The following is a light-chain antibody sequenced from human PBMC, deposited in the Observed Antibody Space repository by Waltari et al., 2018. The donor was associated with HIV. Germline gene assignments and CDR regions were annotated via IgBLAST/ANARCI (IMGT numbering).Light chain of an antibody. J-gene: IGKJ1*01. Sequence: DIQMTQPPSSLSASVGDRVTITCRASQTISSYLNWYQQKPENAPKLLIYAASSLQSGVPSRFSGSGSGTDFTLTISSLQPEDFATYYCQQSYSTPWTFGQGTKVEIK. CDR1: QTISSY. CDR3: QQSYSTPWT. CDR2: AAS. V-gene: IGKV1-39*01.